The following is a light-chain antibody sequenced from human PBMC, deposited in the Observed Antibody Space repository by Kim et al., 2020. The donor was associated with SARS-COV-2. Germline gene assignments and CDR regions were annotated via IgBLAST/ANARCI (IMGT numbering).Light chain of an antibody. CDR2: NES. Sequence: DIQMTQSPSTLSASVGDRVTITCRASQSIGSWLAWYQQKPGKAPELLMYNESSLQSGVPSTFSGSGSGTEFTLTINNLQPDDSATYYCQQYQSDVRTFGQGTKVDIK. CDR3: QQYQSDVRT. CDR1: QSIGSW. V-gene: IGKV1-5*03. J-gene: IGKJ1*01.